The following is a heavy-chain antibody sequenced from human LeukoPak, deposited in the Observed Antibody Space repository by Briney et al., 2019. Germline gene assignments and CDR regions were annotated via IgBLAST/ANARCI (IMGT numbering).Heavy chain of an antibody. CDR1: GYTFTGYY. CDR3: AREQNDYGDYNY. Sequence: GASVKVSCKASGYTFTGYYMHWVRQAPGQGLEWMGRINPKSGGSNYAQKSQGRVTTTRETSISTVYMELNRLRSDDTAIYYCAREQNDYGDYNYWGQGTLVTVSS. CDR2: INPKSGGS. D-gene: IGHD4-17*01. J-gene: IGHJ4*02. V-gene: IGHV1-2*06.